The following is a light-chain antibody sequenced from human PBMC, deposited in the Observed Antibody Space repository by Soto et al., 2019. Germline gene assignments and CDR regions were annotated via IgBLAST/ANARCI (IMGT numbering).Light chain of an antibody. J-gene: IGKJ3*01. CDR2: AAS. CDR1: QTVIKY. V-gene: IGKV1-39*01. Sequence: DIQMTQSPSSLSASVRDRVTITCRASQTVIKYLNWYQQKPGRAPNLLIYAASRLQSGVPSRFSASGSGTEFTLTISSLQPEDFATYYCQQSYSTLFTFGPGTKVEIK. CDR3: QQSYSTLFT.